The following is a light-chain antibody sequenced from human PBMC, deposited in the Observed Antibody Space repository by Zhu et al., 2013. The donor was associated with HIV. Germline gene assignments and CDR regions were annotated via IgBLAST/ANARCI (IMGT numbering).Light chain of an antibody. CDR3: VQALQTPLT. Sequence: DIVMIQSPLSLPVTPGEPASISCRSSQTLLHSNGYTYLDWHLQKPGQSPQLLIYLGSNRASGVPDRFSATGSGTNFTLRIRRVEAEDVGVYYCVQALQTPLTFGQGTRLEIK. CDR2: LGS. J-gene: IGKJ5*01. CDR1: QTLLHSNGYTY. V-gene: IGKV2-28*01.